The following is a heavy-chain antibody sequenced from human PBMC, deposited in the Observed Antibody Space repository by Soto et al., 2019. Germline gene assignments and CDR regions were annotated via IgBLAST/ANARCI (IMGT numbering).Heavy chain of an antibody. CDR2: ITGSGGRT. CDR3: AKDLNQNPVDIVVSSYFDL. V-gene: IGHV3-23*01. Sequence: EVQLLESGGGLVQPGGSLRLSCAASGFIFSNYAMTWVHQAPGKGLEWVSTITGSGGRTSYTDSVKGRFTISRDNSNSKNSLYLQMNSLRAEDTAIYYCAKDLNQNPVDIVVSSYFDLWGQGTLVTVSS. CDR1: GFIFSNYA. J-gene: IGHJ4*02. D-gene: IGHD2-2*01.